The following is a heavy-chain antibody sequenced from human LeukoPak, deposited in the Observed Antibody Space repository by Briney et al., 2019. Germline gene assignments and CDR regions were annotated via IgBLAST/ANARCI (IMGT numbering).Heavy chain of an antibody. CDR1: GFTVSSNS. J-gene: IGHJ4*02. CDR2: IYSAGST. Sequence: GGSLRLSCAASGFTVSSNSMSWVRQAPGKGLEWVSIIYSAGSTDYADSVKGRFTISRDNAKNTLYLQVNSLRVEDTAVYYCARDHYSSGYFWGQGTLVTVSS. D-gene: IGHD3-22*01. V-gene: IGHV3-53*01. CDR3: ARDHYSSGYF.